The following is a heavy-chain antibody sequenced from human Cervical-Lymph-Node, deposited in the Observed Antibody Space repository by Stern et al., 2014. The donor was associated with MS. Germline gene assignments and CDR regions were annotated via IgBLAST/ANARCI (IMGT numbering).Heavy chain of an antibody. CDR1: GYNFIDHA. V-gene: IGHV1-3*01. D-gene: IGHD4-11*01. Sequence: QMQLVQSGAEVKKPGASMTISCKTSGYNFIDHAIHWVRQAPGQMLECMGWINGGPGTTKYSQKFQGRVSFTRDKAASAAYMDLSSLSPDDTAVYYCARQPDYSDFLDFWGQGTLVTVSS. J-gene: IGHJ4*02. CDR2: INGGPGTT. CDR3: ARQPDYSDFLDF.